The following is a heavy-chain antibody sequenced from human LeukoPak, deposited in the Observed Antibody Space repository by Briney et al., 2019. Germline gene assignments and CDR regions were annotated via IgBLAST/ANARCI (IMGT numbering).Heavy chain of an antibody. D-gene: IGHD6-19*01. J-gene: IGHJ4*02. CDR2: IWYDGSNK. V-gene: IGHV3-33*01. CDR1: GFTFNSYA. CDR3: ARAGSGWYEIDY. Sequence: GRSPRLSCAASGFTFNSYAMHWVRQAPGKGLEWVAVIWYDGSNKYYADSVKGRFTISRDNSKNTLYLQMNSLRAEDTAVYYCARAGSGWYEIDYWGQGTLVTVSS.